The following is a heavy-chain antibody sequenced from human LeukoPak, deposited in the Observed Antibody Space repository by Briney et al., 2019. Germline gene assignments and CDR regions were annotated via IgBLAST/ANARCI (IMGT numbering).Heavy chain of an antibody. J-gene: IGHJ6*02. D-gene: IGHD3-10*01. V-gene: IGHV3-23*01. CDR3: AKEYYGSGTKYYYYYGLDV. Sequence: GGSLRLSCPASGFTFSTYGLSWVGQPPGKGLDWFSAISGTGGSTYYADSVKGRFTISRDNSKNTLYLQMNSLRAEDTAVYYCAKEYYGSGTKYYYYYGLDVWGQGTTVTVSS. CDR1: GFTFSTYG. CDR2: ISGTGGST.